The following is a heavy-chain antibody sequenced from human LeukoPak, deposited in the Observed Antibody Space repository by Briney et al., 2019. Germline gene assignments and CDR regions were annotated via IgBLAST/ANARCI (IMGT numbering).Heavy chain of an antibody. D-gene: IGHD1-1*01. CDR2: IYHSGST. Sequence: PSQTLSLTCNVSGGSISSGGYYWSWIRQAPGKGLEWIGYIYHSGSTYYNPSLKSRVTISVDRSKNQFSLKLSSVTAADTAVYYCARDTNWNDSAPKWGQGTLVTVSS. J-gene: IGHJ4*02. CDR1: GGSISSGGYY. CDR3: ARDTNWNDSAPK. V-gene: IGHV4-30-2*01.